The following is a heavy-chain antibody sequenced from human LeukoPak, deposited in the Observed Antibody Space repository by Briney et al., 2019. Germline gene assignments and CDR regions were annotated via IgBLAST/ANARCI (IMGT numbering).Heavy chain of an antibody. CDR2: IIPIFGTA. V-gene: IGHV1-69*05. CDR3: AREFSIAAAKWFDP. Sequence: GASVKVSCKASGYTFTSYDINWVRQATGQGLEWMGGIIPIFGTANYAQKFQGRVTITTDESTSTAYMELSSLRSEDTAVYYCAREFSIAAAKWFDPWGQGTLVTVSS. J-gene: IGHJ5*02. CDR1: GYTFTSYD. D-gene: IGHD6-13*01.